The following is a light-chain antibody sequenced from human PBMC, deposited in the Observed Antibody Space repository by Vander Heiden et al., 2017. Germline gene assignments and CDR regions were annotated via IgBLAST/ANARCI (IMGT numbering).Light chain of an antibody. J-gene: IGKJ2*01. Sequence: DVQMTQSPSTLYASVGGRDPFTCRASQTISTWLAWYQQKPGKAPTLLIDAVSTLVSGVPSRFSGSGSGTVFTLTISSVEPDDFATYYCQQYSNYLPYTFGQGTKLEIK. CDR2: AVS. V-gene: IGKV1-5*03. CDR1: QTISTW. CDR3: QQYSNYLPYT.